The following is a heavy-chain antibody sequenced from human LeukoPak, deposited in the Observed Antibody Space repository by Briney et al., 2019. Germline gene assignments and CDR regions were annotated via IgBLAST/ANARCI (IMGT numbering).Heavy chain of an antibody. CDR2: IYYSGST. CDR3: ARAGRDGSHY. Sequence: SETLSLTCTVSGGSISSSSYYWGWIRQPPGKGLEWIGSIYYSGSTYYNPSLKSRVTISVDTSKNQFSLKLSSVTAADTAVYYCARAGRDGSHYWGQGTLVTVSS. CDR1: GGSISSSSYY. D-gene: IGHD5-24*01. V-gene: IGHV4-39*07. J-gene: IGHJ4*02.